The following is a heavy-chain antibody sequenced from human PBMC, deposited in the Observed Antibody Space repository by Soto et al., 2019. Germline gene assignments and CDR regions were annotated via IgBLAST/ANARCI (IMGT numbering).Heavy chain of an antibody. D-gene: IGHD6-13*01. CDR3: AKDPPIASEGPTLDY. CDR2: ISSNGGRT. CDR1: GFTFSAYV. Sequence: EVQLLESGGGLVQPGGSLSLSCAASGFTFSAYVMCWVRQAPGKGPEWVSAISSNGGRTFYADSVKGRFTISRDNSRNTLYLQMHSLTVEDTAVYYCAKDPPIASEGPTLDYWGQGTLVAVSS. V-gene: IGHV3-23*01. J-gene: IGHJ4*02.